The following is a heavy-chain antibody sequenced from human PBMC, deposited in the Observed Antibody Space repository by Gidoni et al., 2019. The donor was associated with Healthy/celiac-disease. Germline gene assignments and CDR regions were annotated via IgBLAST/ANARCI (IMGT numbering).Heavy chain of an antibody. CDR3: ARGRHIVVVTAIFYYGMDV. CDR1: GLTCSSYE. J-gene: IGHJ6*02. CDR2: ISSSGSTI. Sequence: EVQLVESGGGLAQPGGSLRLSCAASGLTCSSYEMNWVRQAPGKGLGWVSYISSSGSTIYYADSVNGRFTISRDNAKNSLYLQMNSLRAEDTAVYYCARGRHIVVVTAIFYYGMDVWGQGTTVTVSS. D-gene: IGHD2-21*02. V-gene: IGHV3-48*03.